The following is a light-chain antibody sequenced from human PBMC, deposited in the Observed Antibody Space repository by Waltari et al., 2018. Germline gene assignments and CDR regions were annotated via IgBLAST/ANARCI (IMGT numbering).Light chain of an antibody. Sequence: DIQMTQSPPSLSASVGDRVTITCRASENINTYLNWYQQKPGTAPKLLIYASSTVRTWVPSRFRGSGSGTDFTLTISGLQPEDSATYSCQQTYTSPWCTFGQGTKLEIK. CDR1: ENINTY. J-gene: IGKJ2*02. CDR2: ASS. CDR3: QQTYTSPWCT. V-gene: IGKV1-39*01.